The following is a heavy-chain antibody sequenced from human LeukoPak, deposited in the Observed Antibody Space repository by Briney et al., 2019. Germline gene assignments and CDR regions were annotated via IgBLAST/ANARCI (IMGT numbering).Heavy chain of an antibody. CDR1: GGSISSYY. D-gene: IGHD5-18*01. CDR3: AREGYSHSYRPRGRNWYFDL. J-gene: IGHJ2*01. V-gene: IGHV4-59*01. CDR2: IYYSGST. Sequence: SETLSLTCTVSGGSISSYYWSWIRQPPGKGLEWIGYIYYSGSTNYNPSLKSRVTISVDTSKNQFSLKLSSVTDADTAVYYCAREGYSHSYRPRGRNWYFDLWGRGTLVTVSS.